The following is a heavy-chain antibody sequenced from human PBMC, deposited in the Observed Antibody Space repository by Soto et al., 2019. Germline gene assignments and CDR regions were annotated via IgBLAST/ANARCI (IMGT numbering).Heavy chain of an antibody. CDR1: GGSFSGYY. V-gene: IGHV4-34*01. CDR2: INHSGST. J-gene: IGHJ4*02. Sequence: QVQLQQWGAGLLKPSETLSLTCAVYGGSFSGYYWSWIRQPPGKGLEWIGEINHSGSTNYNPSLKSRVTRSVDTSKHQFSLKLSSVTAADTAVYYCARGASGYYDSTGYYSPYYFDYWGQGTLVTVSS. CDR3: ARGASGYYDSTGYYSPYYFDY. D-gene: IGHD3-22*01.